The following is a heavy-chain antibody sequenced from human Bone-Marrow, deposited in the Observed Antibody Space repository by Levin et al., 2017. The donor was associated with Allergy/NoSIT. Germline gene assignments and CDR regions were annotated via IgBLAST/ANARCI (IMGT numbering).Heavy chain of an antibody. D-gene: IGHD5-18*01. J-gene: IGHJ4*02. CDR3: VRDGPVDTAFDN. CDR2: ISHDGSDK. V-gene: IGHV3-30*09. CDR1: GFTFSSYT. Sequence: GESLKISCAGSGFTFSSYTMVWVRQAPGKGLEWVTVISHDGSDKYYADFVKGRFAISRDNSKNTMYLQMNSLRAEDTAMYYCVRDGPVDTAFDNCGQGTLVTVSS.